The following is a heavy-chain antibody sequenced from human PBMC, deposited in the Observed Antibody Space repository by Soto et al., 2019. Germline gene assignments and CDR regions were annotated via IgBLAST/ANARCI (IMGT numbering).Heavy chain of an antibody. CDR3: ARAHYGDYGYGMDV. CDR2: IYHSGST. D-gene: IGHD4-17*01. CDR1: GGSISSGGYS. Sequence: SETLSLTCAVSGGSISSGGYSWSWIRQPPGKGLEWIGYIYHSGSTYYNPSLKGRVTISVDRSKNQFSLKLSSVTAADTAVYYCARAHYGDYGYGMDVWGQGTTVTVSS. V-gene: IGHV4-30-2*01. J-gene: IGHJ6*02.